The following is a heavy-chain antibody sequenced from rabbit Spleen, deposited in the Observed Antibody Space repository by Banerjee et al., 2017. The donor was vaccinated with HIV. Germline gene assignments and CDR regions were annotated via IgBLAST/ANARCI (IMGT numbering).Heavy chain of an antibody. V-gene: IGHV1S45*01. CDR2: INTITGKT. J-gene: IGHJ2*01. CDR3: ARDLPDIIGWNFGF. Sequence: QEQLEESGGGLVKPEGSLTLTCTASGFSFTDKDVMCWVRQAPGKGLEWIGCINTITGKTVYATWAKGRFTISRASSTTVFLQMTSLTAADTATYFCARDLPDIIGWNFGFGGPGTLVT. D-gene: IGHD1-1*01. CDR1: GFSFTDKDV.